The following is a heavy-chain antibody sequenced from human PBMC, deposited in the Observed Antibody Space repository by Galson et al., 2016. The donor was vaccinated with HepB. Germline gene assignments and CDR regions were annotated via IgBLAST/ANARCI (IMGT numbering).Heavy chain of an antibody. CDR2: INPNSGGT. J-gene: IGHJ5*02. D-gene: IGHD3-10*01. CDR3: ARDPEGLRWFGDDNPTGRFDA. V-gene: IGHV1-2*02. Sequence: SVKVSCKASGYTFTGYYMHWVRQAPGQGLEWMGWINPNSGGTNYAQKFQGRVTMTRDTSISTAYMELSRLRSDDTAVYYCARDPEGLRWFGDDNPTGRFDAWGQGTLVTVSS. CDR1: GYTFTGYY.